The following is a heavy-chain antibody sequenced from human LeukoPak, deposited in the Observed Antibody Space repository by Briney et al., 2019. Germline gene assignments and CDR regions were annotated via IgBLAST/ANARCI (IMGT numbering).Heavy chain of an antibody. CDR1: GGTFSSYA. J-gene: IGHJ3*02. D-gene: IGHD3/OR15-3a*01. CDR2: IIPIFGTA. CDR3: ARRGLVAGIYDLVYGFDI. V-gene: IGHV1-69*06. Sequence: SVKVSCKASGGTFSSYAISWVRQAPGQGLEWMGGIIPIFGTANYAQKFQGRVTITADKSTTTAYMELSSLRSEDTAVYYCARRGLVAGIYDLVYGFDIWGQGTMVTVSS.